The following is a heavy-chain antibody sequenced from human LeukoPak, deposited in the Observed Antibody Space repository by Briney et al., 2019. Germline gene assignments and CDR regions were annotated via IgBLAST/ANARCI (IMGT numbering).Heavy chain of an antibody. Sequence: GGSLRLSCAASGFTFSSYWMSWVRQAPGTGLEWVANIKQDGSEKYYVDSVKGRFTISRDNAKNSLYLQMNSLRAEDTAVYYCARDLIMITFGGVIGFDYWGQGTLVTVSS. D-gene: IGHD3-16*02. CDR1: GFTFSSYW. V-gene: IGHV3-7*03. J-gene: IGHJ4*02. CDR3: ARDLIMITFGGVIGFDY. CDR2: IKQDGSEK.